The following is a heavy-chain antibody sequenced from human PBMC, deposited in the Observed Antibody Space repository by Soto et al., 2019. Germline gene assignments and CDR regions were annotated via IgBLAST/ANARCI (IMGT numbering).Heavy chain of an antibody. V-gene: IGHV3-64D*06. CDR2: ISSNGGST. J-gene: IGHJ6*02. CDR1: GFTFSSYD. CDR3: VKHGSSGYYYGMDV. Sequence: GSLRLAGSASGFTFSSYDLHWVRQGPGKGLEYVSAISSNGGSTYYADSVKGRFTISRDNSKNTLYLQMSSLRAEDTAVYYCVKHGSSGYYYGMDVWGQGTTVTVSS. D-gene: IGHD1-26*01.